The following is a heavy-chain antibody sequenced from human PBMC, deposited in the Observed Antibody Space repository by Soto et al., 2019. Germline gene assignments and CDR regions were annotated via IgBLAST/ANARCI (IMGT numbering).Heavy chain of an antibody. D-gene: IGHD2-2*01. CDR2: IYTSGST. J-gene: IGHJ3*01. Sequence: KPSETLSLTCTVSGGSISSYYWSWIRQPAGKGLEWIGRIYTSGSTNYNPSLKSRVTMSVDTSKNQFSLKLSSVTAADTAVYYCARDRGQLGMRSIQMGIGAFALWGHGTMVTVSS. CDR1: GGSISSYY. V-gene: IGHV4-4*07. CDR3: ARDRGQLGMRSIQMGIGAFAL.